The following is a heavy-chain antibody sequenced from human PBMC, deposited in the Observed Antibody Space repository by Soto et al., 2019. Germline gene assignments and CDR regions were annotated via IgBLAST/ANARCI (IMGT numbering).Heavy chain of an antibody. CDR1: GGSMSPYPYC. CDR2: LCYTGNT. V-gene: IGHV4-39*01. CDR3: ARRIGNYDFFDN. Sequence: QLQLQESGPGLVKPSETLSLTCTVSGGSMSPYPYCCDWLRQAPGKGLDWIGTLCYTGNTYFNPSLKSRVTMSVDSSKNQFSLKLNSVTAADTSVYYCARRIGNYDFFDNWGQGTLVTVSS. J-gene: IGHJ4*02. D-gene: IGHD3-3*01.